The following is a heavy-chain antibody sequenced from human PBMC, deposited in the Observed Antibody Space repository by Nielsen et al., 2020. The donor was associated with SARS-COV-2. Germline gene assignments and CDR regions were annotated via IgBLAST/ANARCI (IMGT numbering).Heavy chain of an antibody. Sequence: GESLKISCAASGFTFSSYWMSWVRQAPGKGLEWVANIKQDGSEKYYVDSVKGRFTISRDYAKNSLYLQMNSLRAEDTAVYYCAREDLHYYDSSGSLVGAFDIWGQGTMVTVSS. J-gene: IGHJ3*02. V-gene: IGHV3-7*05. CDR2: IKQDGSEK. CDR3: AREDLHYYDSSGSLVGAFDI. CDR1: GFTFSSYW. D-gene: IGHD3-22*01.